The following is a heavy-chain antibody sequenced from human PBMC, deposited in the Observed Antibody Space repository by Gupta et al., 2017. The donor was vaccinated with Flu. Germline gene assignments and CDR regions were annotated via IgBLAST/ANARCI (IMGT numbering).Heavy chain of an antibody. Sequence: QVQLQESGPGLVKPSQTLSLTCTVSGVSLSSGSSYWSWLRQPAGKGLEWIGRIYTSGSTTYNPSLKSRVTISVDTAKNQCSLKRSSVTAADTAVYYCARVGACSSTSGPSLEGMDVWGQGTTVTVSS. J-gene: IGHJ6*02. CDR2: IYTSGST. V-gene: IGHV4-61*02. CDR3: ARVGACSSTSGPSLEGMDV. CDR1: GVSLSSGSSY. D-gene: IGHD2-2*01.